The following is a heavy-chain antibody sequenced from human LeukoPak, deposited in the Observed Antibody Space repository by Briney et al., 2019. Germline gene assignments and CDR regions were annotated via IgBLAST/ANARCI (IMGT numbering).Heavy chain of an antibody. J-gene: IGHJ4*02. CDR1: GFTFSSCG. CDR3: ARDSAAAGTGGDFDY. Sequence: GGSLRLSCAASGFTFSSCGFNWVRQAPGKGLEWVSSISSSSSYIYYADSVKGRFTISRDNAKNSLYLQMNSLRAEDTAVYYCARDSAAAGTGGDFDYWGQGTLVTVSS. D-gene: IGHD6-13*01. V-gene: IGHV3-21*01. CDR2: ISSSSSYI.